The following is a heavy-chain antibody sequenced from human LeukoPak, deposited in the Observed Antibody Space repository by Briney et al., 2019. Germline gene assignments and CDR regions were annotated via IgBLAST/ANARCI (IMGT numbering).Heavy chain of an antibody. CDR3: ARSYYYGSGSYPHDAFDI. CDR1: GGTVSSYA. D-gene: IGHD3-10*01. Sequence: GSSVTVSCMASGGTVSSYAISWVRQPPGQGLEWMGGIIPIFGTANYAQKFQGRVTITADESTSTAYMELSSLRSEDTAVYYCARSYYYGSGSYPHDAFDIWGQGTMVTVSS. CDR2: IIPIFGTA. V-gene: IGHV1-69*01. J-gene: IGHJ3*02.